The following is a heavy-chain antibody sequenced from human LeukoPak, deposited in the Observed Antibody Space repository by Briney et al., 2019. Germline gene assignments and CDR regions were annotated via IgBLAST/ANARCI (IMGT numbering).Heavy chain of an antibody. CDR3: VRGGALYYDFWD. D-gene: IGHD3-3*01. CDR1: AYTFTGYY. Sequence: ASVKVSCKASAYTFTGYYIHWVRQAPGQGLEWMGWINPNSGDTNYAQKFQTGVTMTRDTSITTAYMELSRLRSDDTAVYYCVRGGALYYDFWDWGQGTLVTVSS. CDR2: INPNSGDT. J-gene: IGHJ4*02. V-gene: IGHV1-2*02.